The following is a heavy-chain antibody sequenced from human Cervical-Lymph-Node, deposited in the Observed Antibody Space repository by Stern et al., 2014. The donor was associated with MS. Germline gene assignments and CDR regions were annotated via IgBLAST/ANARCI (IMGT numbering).Heavy chain of an antibody. CDR1: GGSVNSNRYY. D-gene: IGHD3/OR15-3a*01. V-gene: IGHV4-39*01. Sequence: VQLVESGPGLVKPSETLSLTCSISGGSVNSNRYYWGWIRQPPGKGLEWIGIIYYSGATFYNPSLKSRVSLSMDTSKNPFSLNLSCVTAADTAVYYCGRAGLDDTFDVWGQGTMVTVSS. CDR3: GRAGLDDTFDV. J-gene: IGHJ3*01. CDR2: IYYSGAT.